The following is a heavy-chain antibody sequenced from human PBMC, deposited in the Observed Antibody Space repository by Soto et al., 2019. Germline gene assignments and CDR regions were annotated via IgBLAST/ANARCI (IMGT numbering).Heavy chain of an antibody. CDR3: ARERRHESFYYGMDV. V-gene: IGHV1-2*02. J-gene: IGHJ6*02. D-gene: IGHD6-25*01. Sequence: ASVKVSCKSSGYTFSGNYIHWVRQAPGQGLEWMGWINPNRDSTNYAAKLQGRVTMTRDTSTSTAYMELSRLTSDDTAVYYCARERRHESFYYGMDVWGQGTTVTVSS. CDR2: INPNRDST. CDR1: GYTFSGNY.